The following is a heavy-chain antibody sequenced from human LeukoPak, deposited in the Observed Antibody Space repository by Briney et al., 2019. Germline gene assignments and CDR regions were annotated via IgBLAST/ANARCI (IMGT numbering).Heavy chain of an antibody. CDR3: ARRWGLGYYYMDV. CDR2: ISSSSSYI. J-gene: IGHJ6*03. Sequence: GGSLRLSCAASGFIFRNYVVAWVRQAPGKGLEWVSSISSSSSYIYYADSVKGRFTISRDNAENSLYLQMNSLRAEDTAVYYCARRWGLGYYYMDVWGKGTTVTVSS. V-gene: IGHV3-21*01. D-gene: IGHD3-16*01. CDR1: GFIFRNYV.